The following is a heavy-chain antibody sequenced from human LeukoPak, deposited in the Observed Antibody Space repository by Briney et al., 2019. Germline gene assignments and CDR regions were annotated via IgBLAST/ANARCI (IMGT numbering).Heavy chain of an antibody. Sequence: GGSLRLSCAASGFTFSSYSMDWVRQAPGKGLEWVSSISSSSSYIYYADSVKGRFTISRDNAKNSLYLQMNSLRAEDTAVYYCARSGIAGIPFDYWGQGTLVTVSS. V-gene: IGHV3-21*01. CDR2: ISSSSSYI. CDR3: ARSGIAGIPFDY. D-gene: IGHD6-13*01. CDR1: GFTFSSYS. J-gene: IGHJ4*02.